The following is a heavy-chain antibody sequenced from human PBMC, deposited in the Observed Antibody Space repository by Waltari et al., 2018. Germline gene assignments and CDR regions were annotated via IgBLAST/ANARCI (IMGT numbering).Heavy chain of an antibody. CDR1: GDTFSSHS. V-gene: IGHV1-69*05. Sequence: QVQLVQSGAEVQKPGSSVKVPCKPSGDTFSSHSLSWVREAPVPGREWVGGIIPSSEETNDAPKFQDRVTITTDESTTTVDMELRSLTSEDTAVYYCAREFPPTGAGGQGTLVTVSS. J-gene: IGHJ4*02. CDR3: AREFPPTGA. CDR2: IIPSSEET. D-gene: IGHD3-10*01.